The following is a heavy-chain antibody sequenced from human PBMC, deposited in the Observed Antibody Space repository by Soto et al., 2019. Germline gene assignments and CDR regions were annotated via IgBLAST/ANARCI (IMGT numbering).Heavy chain of an antibody. D-gene: IGHD1-1*01. CDR3: AIETQDLPSTIDY. J-gene: IGHJ4*02. CDR1: GFTFTRYS. Sequence: GGSLRLSCAASGFTFTRYSMNWVRQAPGKGLEWVSSISSTTNYIYYADSMKGRFTVSRDNAKNSVYLEMNSLSAEDTAVYYCAIETQDLPSTIDYWGQGTLVTVST. V-gene: IGHV3-21*01. CDR2: ISSTTNYI.